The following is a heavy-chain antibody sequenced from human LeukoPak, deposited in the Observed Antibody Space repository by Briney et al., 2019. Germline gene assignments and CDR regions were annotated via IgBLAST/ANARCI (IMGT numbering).Heavy chain of an antibody. J-gene: IGHJ4*02. V-gene: IGHV3-49*04. D-gene: IGHD3-22*01. CDR2: IRSKAYGGTT. CDR3: TRDRYYYDSSESFDY. CDR1: GFTFGDYA. Sequence: GGSLRLSCTASGFTFGDYAMSWVRQAPGKGLEWVGFIRSKAYGGTTEYAASVKGRFTISRDDSKSIAYLQMNSLKTEDTAVYYCTRDRYYYDSSESFDYWGQGTLVTVSS.